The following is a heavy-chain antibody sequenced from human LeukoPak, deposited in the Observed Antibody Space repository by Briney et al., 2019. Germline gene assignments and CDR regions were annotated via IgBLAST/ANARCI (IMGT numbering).Heavy chain of an antibody. CDR1: GFTFSSYS. Sequence: GGSLRLSCAASGFTFSSYSMNWVRQAPGKGPEWVSYISSSGSTIYYADSVKGRFTISRDNAKNSLYLQMNSLRAEDTAVYYCARDAFYGDYPDYWGQGTLVTVSS. CDR3: ARDAFYGDYPDY. V-gene: IGHV3-48*04. CDR2: ISSSGSTI. J-gene: IGHJ4*02. D-gene: IGHD4-17*01.